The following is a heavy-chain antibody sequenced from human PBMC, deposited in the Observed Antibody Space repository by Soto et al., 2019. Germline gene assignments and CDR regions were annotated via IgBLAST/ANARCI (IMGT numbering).Heavy chain of an antibody. CDR1: GFTVSSYY. J-gene: IGHJ4*02. V-gene: IGHV3-66*01. CDR2: IYSAGSA. D-gene: IGHD6-13*01. CDR3: ARVPSSSYHYFDY. Sequence: AGGSLRLSCAASGFTVSSYYMSWVRQAPGKGLEWVSVIYSAGSADFADSVKGRFTISRDNSKNTLYLQMSSLRADDTAVYYCARVPSSSYHYFDYWGQGTLVTVSS.